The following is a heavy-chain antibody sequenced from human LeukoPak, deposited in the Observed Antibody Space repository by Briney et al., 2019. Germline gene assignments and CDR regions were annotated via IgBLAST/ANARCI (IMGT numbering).Heavy chain of an antibody. CDR3: ARDDSMVRGGRTDAFDI. J-gene: IGHJ3*02. Sequence: NSGGSLRLSCAASGFTFNSYSMNWVRQAPGKGLEWVSSISSSSSYIYYADSVKGRFTISRDNAKNSLYLQINSLRAEDTAVYYCARDDSMVRGGRTDAFDIWGQGTMVTVSS. V-gene: IGHV3-21*01. CDR2: ISSSSSYI. CDR1: GFTFNSYS. D-gene: IGHD3-10*01.